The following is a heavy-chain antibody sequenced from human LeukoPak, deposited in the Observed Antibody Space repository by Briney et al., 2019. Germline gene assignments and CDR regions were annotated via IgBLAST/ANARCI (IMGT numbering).Heavy chain of an antibody. CDR2: IIPIFGTA. CDR3: ARSGKSNTDAFDI. V-gene: IGHV1-69*13. Sequence: GASVKVSCKASGYAFSSYAISWVRQAPGQGLEWMGGIIPIFGTANYAQKFQGRVTITADESTSTAYMELSSLRSEDTAVYYCARSGKSNTDAFDIWGQGTMVTVSS. D-gene: IGHD1-14*01. CDR1: GYAFSSYA. J-gene: IGHJ3*02.